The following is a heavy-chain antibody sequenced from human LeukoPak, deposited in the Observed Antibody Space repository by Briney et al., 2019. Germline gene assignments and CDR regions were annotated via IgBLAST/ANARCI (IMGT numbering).Heavy chain of an antibody. J-gene: IGHJ4*02. CDR1: GFTVIDNY. CDR2: IYSGSSA. V-gene: IGHV3-53*01. Sequence: PGGSLRLSCAASGFTVIDNYMTWVRQAPGKGLEWVSVIYSGSSAYYADSVKGRFTISRDNSKNTLYLQMNSLRAEDTGVYYCARDRAWNYFDYWGQGTLVTVSS. CDR3: ARDRAWNYFDY. D-gene: IGHD3-3*01.